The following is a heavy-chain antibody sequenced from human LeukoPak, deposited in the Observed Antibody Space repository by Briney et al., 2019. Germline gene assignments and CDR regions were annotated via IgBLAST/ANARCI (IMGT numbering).Heavy chain of an antibody. CDR1: GYSISSGYY. CDR2: IYHSGST. D-gene: IGHD1-26*01. CDR3: ARGGGASSAFDI. J-gene: IGHJ3*02. V-gene: IGHV4-38-2*02. Sequence: SETLSLTCTVSGYSISSGYYWGWIRQPPGKGLEWIGSIYHSGSTYYNPSLKSRVTISVDTSKNQFSLKLSSVTAADTAVYYCARGGGASSAFDIWGQGTMVTVSS.